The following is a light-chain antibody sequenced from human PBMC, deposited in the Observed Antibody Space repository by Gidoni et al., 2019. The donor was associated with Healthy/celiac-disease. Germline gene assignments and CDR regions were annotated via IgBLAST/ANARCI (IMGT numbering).Light chain of an antibody. CDR3: QHFGN. Sequence: EIVLTQSPGTLSLSPGQVATLSCRASQSISSSQLAWYQQKPGQAPRPLMYGASSRATGIPDRFSGSGSGTDFTLTISRLEPEDFAVYYCQHFGNFGGGTKVE. J-gene: IGKJ4*01. V-gene: IGKV3-20*01. CDR1: QSISSSQ. CDR2: GAS.